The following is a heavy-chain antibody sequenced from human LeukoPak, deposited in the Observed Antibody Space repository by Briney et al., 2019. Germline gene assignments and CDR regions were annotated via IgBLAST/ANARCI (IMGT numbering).Heavy chain of an antibody. J-gene: IGHJ4*02. D-gene: IGHD2-2*01. CDR3: ASVSHAFRSSDY. CDR2: IYYSGAT. Sequence: SQTLSLTCTVSGGSISSGAYYWSWIRQHPGKGLEWIGFIYYSGATYDNPSLKSRLTISVDTSKNQFSLKLTSVTAADTAVYYCASVSHAFRSSDYWGQGTLVTVSS. V-gene: IGHV4-31*03. CDR1: GGSISSGAYY.